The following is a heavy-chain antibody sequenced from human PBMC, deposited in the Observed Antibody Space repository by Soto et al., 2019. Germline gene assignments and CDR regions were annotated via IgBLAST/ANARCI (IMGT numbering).Heavy chain of an antibody. V-gene: IGHV1-24*01. J-gene: IGHJ3*02. CDR3: ATLLPKGDAFDI. CDR2: FDPEDGET. CDR1: GYTLTELS. D-gene: IGHD2-21*01. Sequence: ASVNVSCKVSGYTLTELSMHWVRQAPGKGLEWMGGFDPEDGETIYAQKFQGRVTMTEDTSTDTAYMELSSLRSEDTAVYYCATLLPKGDAFDIWGQGTMVTVS.